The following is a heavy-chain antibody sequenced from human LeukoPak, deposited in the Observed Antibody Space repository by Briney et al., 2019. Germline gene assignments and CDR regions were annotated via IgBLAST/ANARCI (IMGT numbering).Heavy chain of an antibody. CDR1: GFTFSSYA. D-gene: IGHD3-16*01. CDR2: ISGSGGST. CDR3: AKDLWPFGGADY. J-gene: IGHJ4*02. Sequence: GGSLRLSCAASGFTFSSYAMSWVRQAPGKGLGWVSAISGSGGSTYYADSVKGRFTISRDNSKNTLYLQMNSLRAEDTAVYYCAKDLWPFGGADYWGQGTLVTVSS. V-gene: IGHV3-23*01.